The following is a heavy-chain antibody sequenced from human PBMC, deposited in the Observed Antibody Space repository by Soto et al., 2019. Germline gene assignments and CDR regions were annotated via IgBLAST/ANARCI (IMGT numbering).Heavy chain of an antibody. V-gene: IGHV4-4*02. Sequence: PSETLSLTCAVSGGSISSSNWWSWVRQPPGKGLEWIGEIYHSGSTNYNPSLKSRVTISVDKSKNQFSLKLSSVTAADTAVYYCARDLSESHHYYYYGMDVWGQGTTVTVSS. CDR1: GGSISSSNW. CDR3: ARDLSESHHYYYYGMDV. CDR2: IYHSGST. J-gene: IGHJ6*02.